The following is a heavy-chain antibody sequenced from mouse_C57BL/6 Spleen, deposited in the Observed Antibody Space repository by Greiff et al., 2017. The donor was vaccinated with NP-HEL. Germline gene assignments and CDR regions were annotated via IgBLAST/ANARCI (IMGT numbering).Heavy chain of an antibody. CDR2: ISDGGSYT. V-gene: IGHV5-4*01. Sequence: EVQRVESGGGLVKPGGSLKLSCAASGFTFSSYAMSWVRQTPEKRLAWVATISDGGSYTYYPDNVKGRFTISRDNAKNNLYLQMSHLKSEDTAMYYCARDGGAVYYFDYWGQGTTLTVSS. CDR3: ARDGGAVYYFDY. CDR1: GFTFSSYA. J-gene: IGHJ2*01.